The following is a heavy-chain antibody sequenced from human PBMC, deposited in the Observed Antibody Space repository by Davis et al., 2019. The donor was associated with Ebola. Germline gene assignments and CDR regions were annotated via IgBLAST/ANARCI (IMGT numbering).Heavy chain of an antibody. Sequence: PSETLSLTCAVYGGSFSGYYWSWIRQPPGKGLEWIGEINHSGSTNYNPSLKSRVTISVDTSKNQVSLKLRSVTAADTAVYYCARVPGYDFWSGLYYYMDVWGKGTTVTVSS. CDR2: INHSGST. CDR1: GGSFSGYY. J-gene: IGHJ6*03. V-gene: IGHV4-34*01. CDR3: ARVPGYDFWSGLYYYMDV. D-gene: IGHD3-3*01.